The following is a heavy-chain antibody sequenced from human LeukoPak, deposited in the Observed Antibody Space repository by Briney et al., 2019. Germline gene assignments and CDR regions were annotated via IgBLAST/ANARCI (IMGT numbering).Heavy chain of an antibody. CDR1: GGSISSSSYY. CDR3: ARPGGYSYGYVFDI. CDR2: SYYNGNT. V-gene: IGHV4-39*01. D-gene: IGHD5-18*01. J-gene: IGHJ3*02. Sequence: SETLSLTCTVSGGSISSSSYYWGWIRQPPGKGLEWIGSSYYNGNTYYNPSLETRVTISVDTSKNQFSLKLSSVTAADTAVYYCARPGGYSYGYVFDIWGQGTMVTVSS.